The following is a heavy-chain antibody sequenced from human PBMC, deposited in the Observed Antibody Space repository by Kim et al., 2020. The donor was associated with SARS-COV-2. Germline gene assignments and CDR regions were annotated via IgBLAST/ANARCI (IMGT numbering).Heavy chain of an antibody. CDR1: GGSFSGYY. J-gene: IGHJ6*03. V-gene: IGHV4-34*01. Sequence: SETLSLTCAVYGGSFSGYYWSWIRQPPGKGLEWIGEINHSGSTNYNPSLKSRVTISVDTSKNQFSLKLSSVTAADTAVYYCARGLPVTAHFNYYYYMDVWGKGTTVTVSS. CDR3: ARGLPVTAHFNYYYYMDV. CDR2: INHSGST. D-gene: IGHD4-4*01.